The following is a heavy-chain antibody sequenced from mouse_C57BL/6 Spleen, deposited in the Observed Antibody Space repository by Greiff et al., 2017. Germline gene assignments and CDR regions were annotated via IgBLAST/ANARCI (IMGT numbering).Heavy chain of an antibody. D-gene: IGHD1-1*01. Sequence: QVQLQQPGAELVKPGASVKLSCKASGYTFTSYWMQWVKQRPGQGLEWIGEIDPSDSYTNYNQKFKGKATLTVDTSSSTAYMQLSSLTSEDSAVYYCARYYGSSYSAMDYWGQGTSVTVSS. V-gene: IGHV1-50*01. CDR3: ARYYGSSYSAMDY. CDR1: GYTFTSYW. J-gene: IGHJ4*01. CDR2: IDPSDSYT.